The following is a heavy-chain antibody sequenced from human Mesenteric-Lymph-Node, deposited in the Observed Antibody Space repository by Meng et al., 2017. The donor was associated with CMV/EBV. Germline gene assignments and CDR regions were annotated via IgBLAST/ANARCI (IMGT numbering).Heavy chain of an antibody. CDR2: IYWDDDK. Sequence: QITLKESGPTLVKPTQTLTLTCTCPGFSLSTSCVGVGLIRQPPGKALEWLALIYWDDDKRYSPSLKSRLTITKDTSKNQVVLTMTNMDPVDTATYYCAHSSGIAAAGPFYFDYWGQGTLVTVSS. D-gene: IGHD6-13*01. J-gene: IGHJ4*02. CDR1: GFSLSTSCVG. V-gene: IGHV2-5*02. CDR3: AHSSGIAAAGPFYFDY.